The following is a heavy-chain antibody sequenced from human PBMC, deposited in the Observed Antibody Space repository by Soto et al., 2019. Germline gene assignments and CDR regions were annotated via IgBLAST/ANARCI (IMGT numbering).Heavy chain of an antibody. CDR2: ISSDGSNE. J-gene: IGHJ4*02. CDR3: AKDLGDSSADDGADY. Sequence: QVQLVESGGGVVQPGRSLRLSCAASGFTFSTYDMHWVRQAPGKGLEWVAVISSDGSNEYYADSVKGRFTISRDNSKHTLYVQMNSLRAEDTAVYYYAKDLGDSSADDGADYWGQGTLVTVSS. D-gene: IGHD6-25*01. V-gene: IGHV3-30*18. CDR1: GFTFSTYD.